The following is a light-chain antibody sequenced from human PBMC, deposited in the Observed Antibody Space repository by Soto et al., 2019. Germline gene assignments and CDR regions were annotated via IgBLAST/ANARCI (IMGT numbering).Light chain of an antibody. CDR3: QSYDSSLSGSV. Sequence: QSVLTQPPSVSGAPGQRVTISCTGSSSNIGAGYDVHWYQQLPGTAPKLLIYGNSNRPSGVPDRFSGSKSGTSASLAITGLQAEDXXDYYCQSYDSSLSGSVFGGGTKVTVL. CDR1: SSNIGAGYD. J-gene: IGLJ2*01. V-gene: IGLV1-40*01. CDR2: GNS.